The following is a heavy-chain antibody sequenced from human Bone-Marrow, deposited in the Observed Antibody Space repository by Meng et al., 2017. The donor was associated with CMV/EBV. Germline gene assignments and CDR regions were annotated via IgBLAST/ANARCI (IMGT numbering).Heavy chain of an antibody. D-gene: IGHD3-3*01. V-gene: IGHV1-18*01. Sequence: ASVKVSCKASGYTFTSYGISWVRQASGQGLEWMGWISAYNGNTNYAQKLQGRVTMTTDTSTSTAYMELRSLRSDDTAVYYCARVTLIDYDGGQFDYWGQGTLVTVSS. CDR2: ISAYNGNT. J-gene: IGHJ4*02. CDR3: ARVTLIDYDGGQFDY. CDR1: GYTFTSYG.